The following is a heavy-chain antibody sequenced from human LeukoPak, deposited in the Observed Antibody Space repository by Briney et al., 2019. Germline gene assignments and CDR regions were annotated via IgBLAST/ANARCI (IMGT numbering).Heavy chain of an antibody. CDR2: ISYDGSNK. CDR3: ARDPPYMGRYYMDV. J-gene: IGHJ6*03. V-gene: IGHV3-30*04. CDR1: GFTFSSYA. Sequence: PGRSLRLSCAASGFTFSSYAMHWVRQAPGKGLEWVAVISYDGSNKYYADSVRGRFTISRDNSKNTLYLQMNSLRAEDTAVYYCARDPPYMGRYYMDVWGKGTTVTVSS. D-gene: IGHD1-26*01.